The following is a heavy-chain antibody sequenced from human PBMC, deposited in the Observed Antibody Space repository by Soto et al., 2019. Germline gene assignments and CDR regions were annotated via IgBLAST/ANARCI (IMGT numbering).Heavy chain of an antibody. D-gene: IGHD6-19*01. CDR3: ARLSSSGWPIDS. J-gene: IGHJ4*02. CDR2: TYYSENT. CDR1: GGSISSGGYY. V-gene: IGHV4-31*03. Sequence: PSETLSLTCTVSGGSISSGGYYWNWIRQHPGKGLEWIGYTYYSENTYYNPSLNSRITISADTSKNQFSLKLSSVTAADTAVYYCARLSSSGWPIDSWGQGTLVTGSS.